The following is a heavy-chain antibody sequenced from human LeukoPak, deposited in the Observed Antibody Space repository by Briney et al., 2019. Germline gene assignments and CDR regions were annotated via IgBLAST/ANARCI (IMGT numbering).Heavy chain of an antibody. CDR3: ATDRDGDYAFDY. J-gene: IGHJ4*02. CDR1: GYTFTNYY. V-gene: IGHV1-46*01. CDR2: IHPSGGST. Sequence: ASVKVSCKASGYTFTNYYLHWVRQAPGQGLEWMGIIHPSGGSTIYAQKFQGRVTMTEDTSTDTAYMELSSLRSEDTAVYYCATDRDGDYAFDYWGQGTLVTVSS. D-gene: IGHD4-17*01.